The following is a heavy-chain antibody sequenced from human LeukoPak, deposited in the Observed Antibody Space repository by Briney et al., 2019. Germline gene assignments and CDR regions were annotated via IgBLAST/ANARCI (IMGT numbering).Heavy chain of an antibody. CDR1: GGSFSGYY. J-gene: IGHJ4*02. CDR2: INHSGST. D-gene: IGHD5-24*01. V-gene: IGHV4-34*01. CDR3: ARGGRDGYNFQDY. Sequence: SSENLSLTCAVYGGSFSGYYWSWIRQPPGKGLEWIGEINHSGSTNYNPSLKSRVTISVDTSKNQFSLKLSSVTAADTAVYYCARGGRDGYNFQDYWGQGTLVTVSS.